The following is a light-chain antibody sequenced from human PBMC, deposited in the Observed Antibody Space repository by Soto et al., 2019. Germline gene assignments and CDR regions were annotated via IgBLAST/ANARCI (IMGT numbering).Light chain of an antibody. CDR2: GAS. CDR1: QSVSSN. V-gene: IGKV3-15*01. CDR3: QQSYSSWAT. J-gene: IGKJ4*01. Sequence: EVVMTQSPATLSVSLGDRATLSCRASQSVSSNLAWYQQKPGQAPRLLIYGASTRATGIPARFSGSGSGTEFTLTISSLQSEDSASYCCQQSYSSWATFGGGTKVEIQ.